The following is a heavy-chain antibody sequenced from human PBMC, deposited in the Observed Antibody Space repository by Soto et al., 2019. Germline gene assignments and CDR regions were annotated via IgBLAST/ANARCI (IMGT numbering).Heavy chain of an antibody. Sequence: GGSLRVSCAASGFTFSSYAMSWGRQAPGKGLEWVSAISGSGGSTYYADSVKGRFTISRDNSKNTLYLQMNSLRAEDTAVYYCAKGGYCSSTSCYEWDAFDIWGQGTMVTVSS. V-gene: IGHV3-23*01. CDR2: ISGSGGST. CDR1: GFTFSSYA. D-gene: IGHD2-2*01. CDR3: AKGGYCSSTSCYEWDAFDI. J-gene: IGHJ3*02.